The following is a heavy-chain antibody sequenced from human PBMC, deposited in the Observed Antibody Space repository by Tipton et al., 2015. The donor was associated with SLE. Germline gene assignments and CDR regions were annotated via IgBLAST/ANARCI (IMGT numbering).Heavy chain of an antibody. Sequence: SLRLSCAASGFTFSSYSMHWVRQAPGKGLEWVAFIRYDGSNKYYADSVKGRFTISRDNSKNTLYLQMNSLRAEDTAVYYRAKEYDGAARAFDIWGQGTMVTVSS. CDR3: AKEYDGAARAFDI. J-gene: IGHJ3*02. CDR1: GFTFSSYS. V-gene: IGHV3-30*02. CDR2: IRYDGSNK. D-gene: IGHD3-3*01.